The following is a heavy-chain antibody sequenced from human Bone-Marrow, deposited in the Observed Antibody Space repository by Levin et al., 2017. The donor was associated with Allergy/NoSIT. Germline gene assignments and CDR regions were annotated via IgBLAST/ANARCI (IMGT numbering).Heavy chain of an antibody. Sequence: GESLKISCAASGFTFDDYGMSWVRQAPGKGLEWVSGINWKGGSTGYADSVKGRFTISRDNAKNSLYLQMNSLRAEDTAVYYCAREKQQLARYYYHYMDVWGKGTTVTVSS. V-gene: IGHV3-20*04. CDR3: AREKQQLARYYYHYMDV. D-gene: IGHD6-13*01. J-gene: IGHJ6*03. CDR1: GFTFDDYG. CDR2: INWKGGST.